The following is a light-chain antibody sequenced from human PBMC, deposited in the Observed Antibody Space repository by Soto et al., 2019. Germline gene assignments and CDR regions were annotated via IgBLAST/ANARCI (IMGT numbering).Light chain of an antibody. CDR3: LLHYGDAWV. V-gene: IGLV7-43*01. CDR1: TGAVTSGHH. Sequence: QAVVTQEPSLTVSPGGTVTLTCASSTGAVTSGHHPNWFQQKPGQAPRALLYSTTNKYSWTPARFSGSLFGGKAALTLSGVQPGDEADYYCLLHYGDAWVFGGGTKVTVL. J-gene: IGLJ3*02. CDR2: STT.